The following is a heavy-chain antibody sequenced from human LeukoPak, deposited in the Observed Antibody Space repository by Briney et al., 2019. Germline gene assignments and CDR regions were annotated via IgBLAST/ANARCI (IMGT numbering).Heavy chain of an antibody. V-gene: IGHV4-34*01. D-gene: IGHD3-22*01. J-gene: IGHJ4*02. Sequence: SETLSLTCAVYGLSFSDYYWNWIRQPPGKGREWVGEINHSGSTNYNPSLKSRVTISLDMSKNQFSLKLTSVTAADTAVYYCARRDTSGFYYYYFDYWGQGALVTVSS. CDR3: ARRDTSGFYYYYFDY. CDR1: GLSFSDYY. CDR2: INHSGST.